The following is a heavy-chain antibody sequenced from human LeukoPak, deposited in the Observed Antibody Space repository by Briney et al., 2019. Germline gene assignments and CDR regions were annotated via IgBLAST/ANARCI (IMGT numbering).Heavy chain of an antibody. J-gene: IGHJ3*02. V-gene: IGHV4-30-4*01. CDR2: IYYSGST. CDR1: GGSISSGDYY. CDR3: ARDRAHYYYGSGSEAFDI. D-gene: IGHD3-10*01. Sequence: SETLSLTCTVSGGSISSGDYYWSWIRQPPGKGLEWIGYIYYSGSTYYNPSLKSRVTISVDTSKNQFSLKLSSVTAADTAVYYCARDRAHYYYGSGSEAFDIWGQGTMVTVSS.